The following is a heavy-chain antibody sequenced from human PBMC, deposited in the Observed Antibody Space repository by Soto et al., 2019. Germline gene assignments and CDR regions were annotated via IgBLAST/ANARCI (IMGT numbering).Heavy chain of an antibody. CDR2: NSTHNGNT. V-gene: IGHV1-18*01. D-gene: IGHD6-13*01. Sequence: QVQLVQSGVEVKKPGASVKVSCKTSGYTFINYGINWVRQAPGQGLEWMGWNSTHNGNTKHAQKFQDRLIMTKDISTHTNDMELRSLKLDDTPGHCCVISGWAAGLGWFDPRGQGTLVTVSS. CDR1: GYTFINYG. J-gene: IGHJ5*02. CDR3: VISGWAAGLGWFDP.